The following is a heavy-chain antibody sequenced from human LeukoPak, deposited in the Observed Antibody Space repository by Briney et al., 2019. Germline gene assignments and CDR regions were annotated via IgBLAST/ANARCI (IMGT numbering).Heavy chain of an antibody. CDR1: GFTFADYA. D-gene: IGHD3-10*01. J-gene: IGHJ4*02. CDR3: ARVVSSGTQGGYFDS. Sequence: GGSLRLSCAASGFTFADYAMHWVRQAPGKGLEWVSSISSSSSYIYYADSVKGRFTISRDNSKNTLYLQMNSLRAEDTAVYYCARVVSSGTQGGYFDSWGQGALVTVSS. CDR2: ISSSSSYI. V-gene: IGHV3-21*01.